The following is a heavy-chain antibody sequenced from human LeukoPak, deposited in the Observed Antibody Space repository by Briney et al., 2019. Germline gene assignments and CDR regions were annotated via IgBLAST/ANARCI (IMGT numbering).Heavy chain of an antibody. J-gene: IGHJ4*02. Sequence: SETLSLTCTVSGGSIGRYYWNWIRQPPGKGLEWIGYIYYSGTTNYNPSLKSQVTISIDTSKNQFSLKLSSVTAADTAVYYCARGYSSSWYSQGYFDYWGQGTLVPVSS. CDR2: IYYSGTT. D-gene: IGHD6-13*01. CDR3: ARGYSSSWYSQGYFDY. CDR1: GGSIGRYY. V-gene: IGHV4-59*01.